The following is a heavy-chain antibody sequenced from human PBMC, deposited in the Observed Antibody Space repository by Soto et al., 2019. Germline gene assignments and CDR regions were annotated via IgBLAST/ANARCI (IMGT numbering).Heavy chain of an antibody. Sequence: PGGSLRLSCTASGFTFGDYAMSWVRQAPGKGLEWVGFIRSKAYGGTTEYAASVKGRFTISRDDSKSIAYLQMNSLKTEDTAVYYCTRAQGRYSSGWYVSGFDYWGQGTLVTVSS. D-gene: IGHD6-19*01. CDR1: GFTFGDYA. CDR3: TRAQGRYSSGWYVSGFDY. CDR2: IRSKAYGGTT. J-gene: IGHJ4*02. V-gene: IGHV3-49*04.